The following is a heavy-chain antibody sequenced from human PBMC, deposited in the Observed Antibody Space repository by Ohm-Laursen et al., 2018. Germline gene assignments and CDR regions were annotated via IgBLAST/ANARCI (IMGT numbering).Heavy chain of an antibody. Sequence: SDTLSLTCAVSGYSISSGYYWGWIRQPPGKGLEWIGSIYHSGSTYYNPSLKSRVTISADTSKNQFPLRLTSVTAADTAVYYCARQDSGDYYFDYWGQGTLVTVSS. D-gene: IGHD4-17*01. J-gene: IGHJ4*02. CDR1: GYSISSGYY. CDR2: IYHSGST. V-gene: IGHV4-38-2*01. CDR3: ARQDSGDYYFDY.